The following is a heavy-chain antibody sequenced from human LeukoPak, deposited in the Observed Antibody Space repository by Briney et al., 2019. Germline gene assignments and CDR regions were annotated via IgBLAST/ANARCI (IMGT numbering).Heavy chain of an antibody. D-gene: IGHD3-10*01. CDR2: IKSKTDGETT. CDR3: TTDLGTYYHGSQRLIPIDY. V-gene: IGHV3-15*01. J-gene: IGHJ4*02. Sequence: GGSLRLSCAASGFTFSNAWMSWVRQAPGKGLEWIGRIKSKTDGETTNYAEPVRGRFTISRDDSKSAVYLQMNSLKIEDTAVYYCTTDLGTYYHGSQRLIPIDYWGQGTLVTVSS. CDR1: GFTFSNAW.